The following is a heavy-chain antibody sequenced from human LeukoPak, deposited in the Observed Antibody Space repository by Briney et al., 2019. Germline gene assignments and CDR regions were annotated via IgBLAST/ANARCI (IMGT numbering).Heavy chain of an antibody. CDR1: GFTFSRYG. J-gene: IGHJ6*02. V-gene: IGHV3-23*01. Sequence: GGSLRLSCAASGFTFSRYGMSWVRQAPGKGLEWVSAISGSGVSTYYADSVKGRLTISRDNSKNTLYLQMNSLRAEDTAVYYCARDHNGMDVWGQGTTVTVSS. CDR3: ARDHNGMDV. CDR2: ISGSGVST.